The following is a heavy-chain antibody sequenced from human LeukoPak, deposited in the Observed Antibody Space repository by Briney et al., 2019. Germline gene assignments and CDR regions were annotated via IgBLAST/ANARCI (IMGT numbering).Heavy chain of an antibody. CDR3: ARGPITIFWSYYYYMDV. D-gene: IGHD3-9*01. CDR2: MNPNIGNT. J-gene: IGHJ6*03. V-gene: IGHV1-8*03. CDR1: GYTFTSYD. Sequence: ASVKVSCKASGYTFTSYDINWVRQATGQGLEWMGWMNPNIGNTGYAQKFQGRVTITRNTSISTAYMELSSLRSEDTAVYYCARGPITIFWSYYYYMDVWGKGTTVTVSS.